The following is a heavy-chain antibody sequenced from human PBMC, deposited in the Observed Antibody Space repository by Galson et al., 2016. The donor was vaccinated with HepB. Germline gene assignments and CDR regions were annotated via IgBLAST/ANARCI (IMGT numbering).Heavy chain of an antibody. Sequence: SETLSLTCTVSGGSISNHYWSWIRQPPGKGLEWIGYIHYSGTTGYNPSLKSRVTISADTSKNKFSLKLRSVTAADTAVYYCARDHYSSSFDYWGQGILVTVSS. V-gene: IGHV4-59*11. J-gene: IGHJ4*02. CDR3: ARDHYSSSFDY. D-gene: IGHD2-2*01. CDR2: IHYSGTT. CDR1: GGSISNHY.